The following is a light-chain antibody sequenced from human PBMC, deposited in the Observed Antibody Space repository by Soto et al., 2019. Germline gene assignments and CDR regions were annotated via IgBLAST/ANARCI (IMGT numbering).Light chain of an antibody. CDR2: DAY. V-gene: IGKV1-33*01. Sequence: DIQMTQSPSSLAASVGDRVTRTCQASQDIQNYINWYQHTPGKAPKLLIFDAYNLQPGVASRFSGRASGTDFFLTISSLHPEDFATYFCQQHHDFPYTFGQGTKVDI. J-gene: IGKJ2*01. CDR3: QQHHDFPYT. CDR1: QDIQNY.